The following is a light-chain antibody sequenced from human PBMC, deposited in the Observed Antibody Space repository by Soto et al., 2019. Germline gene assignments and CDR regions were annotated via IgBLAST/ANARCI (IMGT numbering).Light chain of an antibody. CDR3: QQHGTSPIT. CDR2: DAS. CDR1: QSVTRTY. Sequence: IVLTQSPGTLSLSPGEGATLSCRASQSVTRTYVAWYQQKLGQAPRLLIYDASSRATGIPDRFSGSGSGTDFTLTISRLEPEDFAVYYCQQHGTSPITFGQGTRLEIK. J-gene: IGKJ5*01. V-gene: IGKV3-20*01.